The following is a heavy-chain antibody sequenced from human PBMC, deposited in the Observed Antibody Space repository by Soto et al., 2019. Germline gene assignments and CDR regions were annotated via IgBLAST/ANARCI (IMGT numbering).Heavy chain of an antibody. CDR2: ISGSSRTT. D-gene: IGHD1-1*01. V-gene: IGHV3-48*04. Sequence: EVQLVESGGGLVQPGGSLKLSCAASGFAFSSYSMNWVRQAPGKGLEWVSYISGSSRTTSYADSVKGRFTISRDSSKTTVYLQMNDLRPADTAVYYCATWHEREHAYDVWGQGTTVTVSS. CDR1: GFAFSSYS. J-gene: IGHJ3*01. CDR3: ATWHEREHAYDV.